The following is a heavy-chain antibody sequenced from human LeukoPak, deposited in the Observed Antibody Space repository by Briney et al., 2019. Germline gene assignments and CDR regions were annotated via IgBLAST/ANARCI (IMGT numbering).Heavy chain of an antibody. Sequence: PLASVNVSCKASGGTFSSYAISWVRQATGQGLEWMGWMNPNSGNTGYAQKFQGRVTMTRNTSMSTAYMELSSLRSDDTAVYYCAILFRGRIAVAGNFWGQGTLLTVSS. D-gene: IGHD6-19*01. CDR3: AILFRGRIAVAGNF. J-gene: IGHJ4*02. V-gene: IGHV1-8*02. CDR1: GGTFSSYA. CDR2: MNPNSGNT.